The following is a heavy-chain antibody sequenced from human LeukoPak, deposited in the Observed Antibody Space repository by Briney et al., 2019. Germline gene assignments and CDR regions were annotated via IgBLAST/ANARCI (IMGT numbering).Heavy chain of an antibody. CDR2: IYYSGST. CDR1: GGSISSGDYY. Sequence: PSETLSLTRTVSGGSISSGDYYWSWIRQPPGKGLEWIGYIYYSGSTYYNPSLNSRVTISVDTSKNQFSLKLSSVTAADTAVYYCATGTMELDFDWPPESFEYWGQGTLVTVSS. V-gene: IGHV4-30-4*01. D-gene: IGHD3-9*01. J-gene: IGHJ4*02. CDR3: ATGTMELDFDWPPESFEY.